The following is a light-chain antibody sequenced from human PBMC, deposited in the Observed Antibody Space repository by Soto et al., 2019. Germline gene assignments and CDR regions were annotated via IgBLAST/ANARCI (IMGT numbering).Light chain of an antibody. J-gene: IGKJ1*01. CDR3: HQYVASPRT. CDR1: QRIAGGY. Sequence: EIVLTQSPGTPSLSPGERATLSCWASQRIAGGYLAWYQHKPGQAPRLLFYGASNRATGIPYRFSGSGSGTDFTLTISRLEPEDFAVYYCHQYVASPRTFGQGTKV. CDR2: GAS. V-gene: IGKV3-20*01.